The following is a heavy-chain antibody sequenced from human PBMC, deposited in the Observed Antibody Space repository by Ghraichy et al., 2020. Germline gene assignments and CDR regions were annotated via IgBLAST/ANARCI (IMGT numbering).Heavy chain of an antibody. J-gene: IGHJ4*02. CDR1: GFIFSSYA. D-gene: IGHD3-3*01. V-gene: IGHV3-23*01. Sequence: GSLRLSCAASGFIFSSYAMSWVRQALGKGLEWVSNIMGSGDGTDYADFVKGRFTISRDNSKITLYLQMNSLRVEDTAVYYCAKDKWSGYFDHWGQGTLVTVSS. CDR2: IMGSGDGT. CDR3: AKDKWSGYFDH.